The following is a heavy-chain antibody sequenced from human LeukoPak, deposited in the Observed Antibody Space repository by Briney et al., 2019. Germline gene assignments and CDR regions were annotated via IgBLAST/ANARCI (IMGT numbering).Heavy chain of an antibody. V-gene: IGHV4-59*01. CDR2: IYYSGST. CDR1: GGSISSYY. CDR3: ARDSRGGGPDFDY. Sequence: SETLSLTCTVSGGSISSYYWSWIRQPPGKGLEWIGYIYYSGSTNYNPSLKSRVTISIDTSRNQFSLKLSSVTAADTAVYYCARDSRGGGPDFDYWGQGTLVTVSS. D-gene: IGHD3-16*01. J-gene: IGHJ4*02.